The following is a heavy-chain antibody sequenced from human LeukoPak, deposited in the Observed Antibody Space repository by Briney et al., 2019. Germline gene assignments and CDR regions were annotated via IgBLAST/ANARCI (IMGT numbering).Heavy chain of an antibody. Sequence: ASVKVSCKASGGTFSSYAISWVRQAPGQGLEWMGGIIPIFGTANYAQKFQGRVTITADESTSTAYMELSSLRSEDTAVYYCARGNVDYYGSGSYRFDYWGQETLVTVSS. J-gene: IGHJ4*02. CDR2: IIPIFGTA. CDR1: GGTFSSYA. D-gene: IGHD3-10*01. V-gene: IGHV1-69*01. CDR3: ARGNVDYYGSGSYRFDY.